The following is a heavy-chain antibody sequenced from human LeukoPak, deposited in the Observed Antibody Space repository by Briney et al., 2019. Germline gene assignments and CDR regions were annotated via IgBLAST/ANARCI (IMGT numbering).Heavy chain of an antibody. Sequence: GASVKVSCKSSGYTFTYFYIHWVRQAPGQGLEWMGWISAYNGNTNYIQKLQGRVTMTTDTSTSTAYMELRSLRSDDTAVYYCARDEGSSSQPFDYWGQGTLVTVSS. CDR2: ISAYNGNT. D-gene: IGHD6-6*01. J-gene: IGHJ4*02. V-gene: IGHV1-18*04. CDR1: GYTFTYFY. CDR3: ARDEGSSSQPFDY.